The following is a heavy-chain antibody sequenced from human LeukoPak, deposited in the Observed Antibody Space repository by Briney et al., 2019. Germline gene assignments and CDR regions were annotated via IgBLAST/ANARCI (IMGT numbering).Heavy chain of an antibody. V-gene: IGHV3-30*04. D-gene: IGHD1-26*01. CDR2: MSNDGN. CDR3: ARDGGGGGSYPDY. J-gene: IGHJ4*02. CDR1: GFSFTYYT. Sequence: GGSLRLSCAASGFSFTYYTMHWVRQAPGKGLEWVAVMSNDGNYYADSEKGRFTISRDNPKNTLYLQMNSLRPEDTAVYYCARDGGGGGSYPDYWGQGTLVTVSS.